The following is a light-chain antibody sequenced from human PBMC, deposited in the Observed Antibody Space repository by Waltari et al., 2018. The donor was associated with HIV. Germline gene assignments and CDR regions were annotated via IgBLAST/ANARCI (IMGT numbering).Light chain of an antibody. CDR3: ESRHSNDKHHV. J-gene: IGLJ1*01. CDR2: GKD. CDR1: SLRKYS. Sequence: SSELTQDPAVSVALGQTVRITCQGDSLRKYSANWYQPKPGQAPVVVMYGKDNRHSGIPARCSGPSSGNTVSLTITGAQAEHEAVDYFESRHSNDKHHVFGTGTKVTV. V-gene: IGLV3-19*01.